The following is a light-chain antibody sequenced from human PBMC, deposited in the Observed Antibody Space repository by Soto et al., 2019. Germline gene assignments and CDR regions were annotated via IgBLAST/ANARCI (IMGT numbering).Light chain of an antibody. CDR3: LQYHGSPFT. J-gene: IGKJ4*01. CDR1: QGIGNY. Sequence: DIQMTQSPSSLSASVGDRVTITCRASQGIGNYLVWFQQKPGKAPKSLIYGASNLLSGVPSNFSGSASGTDFTLTISSLQPEDLATYFCLQYHGSPFTVGAVTKVDIX. CDR2: GAS. V-gene: IGKV1-16*02.